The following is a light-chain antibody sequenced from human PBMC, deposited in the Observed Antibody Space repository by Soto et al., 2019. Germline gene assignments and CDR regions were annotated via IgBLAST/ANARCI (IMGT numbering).Light chain of an antibody. CDR1: QRINSY. V-gene: IGKV1-39*01. CDR2: AAS. J-gene: IGKJ5*01. CDR3: QQSYSTPIT. Sequence: DIQMTQSPSSLSASVGDRVTITCRASQRINSYLNWYQQKPGKAPKLLISAASSLQSGVASRFSGSGAGTDFTLTISSLQPEDFATYYCQQSYSTPITFGQGTRLEIK.